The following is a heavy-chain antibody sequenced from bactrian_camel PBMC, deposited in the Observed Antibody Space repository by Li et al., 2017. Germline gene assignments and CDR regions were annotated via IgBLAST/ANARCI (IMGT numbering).Heavy chain of an antibody. D-gene: IGHD6*01. CDR1: YTYDGGD. Sequence: HVQLVESGGGSVQAGGSLRLSCGYTYDGGDMAWFRQAPGMEREGVAAISSAGSADYADSVKGRFTISQDNAKNTLYLQMNSLKAEDTAMYYCAAGSPILYGGNCPLQSEYNYWGQGTQVTVS. CDR3: AAGSPILYGGNCPLQSEYNY. J-gene: IGHJ4*01. V-gene: IGHV3S55*01. CDR2: ISSAGSA.